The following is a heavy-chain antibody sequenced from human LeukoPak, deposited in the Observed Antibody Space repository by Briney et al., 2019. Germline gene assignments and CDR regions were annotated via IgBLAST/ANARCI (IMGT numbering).Heavy chain of an antibody. CDR2: FDPEDGET. CDR1: GYTLTELS. CDR3: ATDQRGAGLGFRYGSGSYNGMDV. Sequence: ASVKVSCKVSGYTLTELSIHWVRQAPGKGLEWMGGFDPEDGETLYAQKFQGRVTMTEETSTDTAYMELSSLKSEDTAVYYCATDQRGAGLGFRYGSGSYNGMDVWGQGTTVTVSS. J-gene: IGHJ6*02. V-gene: IGHV1-24*01. D-gene: IGHD3-10*01.